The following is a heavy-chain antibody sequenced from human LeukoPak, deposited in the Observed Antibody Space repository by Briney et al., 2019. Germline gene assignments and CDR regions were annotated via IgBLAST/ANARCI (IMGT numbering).Heavy chain of an antibody. Sequence: GGSLRLSCAASGFTFSSYAMSWVRQAPGKGLEWVSGISGSGGTTYYADSVKGRFTISRDNAKNSLYLQMNSLRAEDTAVYYCAELGITMIGGVWGKGTTVTISS. D-gene: IGHD3-10*02. CDR2: ISGSGGTT. J-gene: IGHJ6*04. V-gene: IGHV3-23*01. CDR3: AELGITMIGGV. CDR1: GFTFSSYA.